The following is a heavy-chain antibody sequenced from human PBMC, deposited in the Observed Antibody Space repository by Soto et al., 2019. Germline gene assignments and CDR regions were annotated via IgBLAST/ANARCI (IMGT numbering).Heavy chain of an antibody. D-gene: IGHD5-12*01. CDR2: IYPGDSDT. V-gene: IGHV5-51*01. Sequence: GVPLKICCRGSGYSFTSYWSGWVRKMPGKGLEWMGIIYPGDSDTRYSPSFQGQVTISADKSISTAYLQWSSLKASDTAMYYCARRTDLEMATPNDYGMDVWGQGTTVTVSS. CDR1: GYSFTSYW. J-gene: IGHJ6*02. CDR3: ARRTDLEMATPNDYGMDV.